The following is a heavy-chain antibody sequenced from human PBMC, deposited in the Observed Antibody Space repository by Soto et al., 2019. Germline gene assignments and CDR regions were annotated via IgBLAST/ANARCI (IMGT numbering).Heavy chain of an antibody. D-gene: IGHD3-10*01. CDR3: ASTPRHRIYGSGNYYYYYYMDV. V-gene: IGHV4-59*08. Sequence: QVQLQESGPGLVKPSETLSLTCTVSGGSISSYYWSWIRQPPGKGLEWIGYIYYSGSTNYNPSLKSRLTISVDTSNNQLSLKLSSVTAAHTDVYYCASTPRHRIYGSGNYYYYYYMDVLGKGTTVTVPS. CDR1: GGSISSYY. CDR2: IYYSGST. J-gene: IGHJ6*03.